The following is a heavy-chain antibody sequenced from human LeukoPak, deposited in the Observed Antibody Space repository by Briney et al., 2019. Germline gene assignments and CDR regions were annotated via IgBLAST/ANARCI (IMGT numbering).Heavy chain of an antibody. Sequence: GGSLRLSCAASGFTFSNAWMNWVRQAPGKGLEWVSFISGSSSYIYYADSVKGRFTISRDNAKNSLYLQMNSLRAEDTAVYYCARARMATGYSTDAFDIWGQGTMVTVSS. CDR2: ISGSSSYI. CDR3: ARARMATGYSTDAFDI. D-gene: IGHD5-24*01. J-gene: IGHJ3*02. CDR1: GFTFSNAW. V-gene: IGHV3-21*01.